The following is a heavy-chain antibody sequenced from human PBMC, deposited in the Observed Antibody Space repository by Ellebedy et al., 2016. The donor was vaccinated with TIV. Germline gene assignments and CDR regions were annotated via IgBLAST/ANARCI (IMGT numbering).Heavy chain of an antibody. V-gene: IGHV3-21*01. CDR1: GFTFQTYT. Sequence: GGSLRLSCEASGFTFQTYTMNWVQQAPGKGLEWVSSITGNLQYVNYTDSVKGRFTISRDNAKNSVSLLMDSLRAEDTAIYYCATNRGEGGLLSFFDFWGPGTQVTVSA. CDR3: ATNRGEGGLLSFFDF. D-gene: IGHD2/OR15-2a*01. CDR2: ITGNLQYV. J-gene: IGHJ4*02.